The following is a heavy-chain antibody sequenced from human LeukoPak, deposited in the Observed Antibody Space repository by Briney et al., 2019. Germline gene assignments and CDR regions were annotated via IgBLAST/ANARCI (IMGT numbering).Heavy chain of an antibody. J-gene: IGHJ6*03. Sequence: PGGSLRLSCAASGFTFSSYWMSWVRQAPGKGLEWVANIKQDGSEKYYVDSVKGRFTISRDNAKNSLYLQMNSLRAEDTAVYYCARGRAARLGYYYYYMDVWGKGTTVTVSS. V-gene: IGHV3-7*01. CDR1: GFTFSSYW. CDR2: IKQDGSEK. D-gene: IGHD6-6*01. CDR3: ARGRAARLGYYYYYMDV.